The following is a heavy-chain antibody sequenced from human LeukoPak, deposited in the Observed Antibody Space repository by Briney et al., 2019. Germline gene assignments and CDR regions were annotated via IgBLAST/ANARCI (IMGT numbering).Heavy chain of an antibody. CDR1: GFTFGDYA. Sequence: GGSLRLSCTASGFTFGDYAMSWFRQAPGKGLEWVAFIRNKAYGGTTEYAASVKGRFTISRDDSKSIAYVQLNSLRVEDTAVYYCARDAGYGYDRFDYWGQGTQVTVSS. CDR3: ARDAGYGYDRFDY. D-gene: IGHD5-18*01. CDR2: IRNKAYGGTT. V-gene: IGHV3-49*03. J-gene: IGHJ4*02.